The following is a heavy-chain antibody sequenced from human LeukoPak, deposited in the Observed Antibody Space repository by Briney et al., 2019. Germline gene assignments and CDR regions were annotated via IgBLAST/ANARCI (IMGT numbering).Heavy chain of an antibody. D-gene: IGHD3-10*01. CDR1: GFTFYDYG. Sequence: GGSLRLSCAAAGFTFYDYGMSWVRQAPGKGLEWVSGSNWNGASKGYADSVKGRFTISRDNAKKSVYLQMNSLRAEDTALYYCVRDAGGVFDYWGQGTLVTVSS. CDR3: VRDAGGVFDY. CDR2: SNWNGASK. J-gene: IGHJ4*02. V-gene: IGHV3-20*04.